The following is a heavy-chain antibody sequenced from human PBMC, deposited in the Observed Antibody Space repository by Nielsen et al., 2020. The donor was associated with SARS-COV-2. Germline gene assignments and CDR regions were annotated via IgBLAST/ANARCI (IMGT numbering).Heavy chain of an antibody. CDR1: GFTFDDYA. J-gene: IGHJ4*02. V-gene: IGHV3-9*01. CDR3: AKDGHSSGWYGAPDY. CDR2: ISWNSGSI. D-gene: IGHD6-19*01. Sequence: GGSLRLSCAASGFTFDDYAMHWVRQAPGKGLEWVSGISWNSGSIGYADSVKGRFTISRDNAKNSLYPQMNSLRAEDTALYYCAKDGHSSGWYGAPDYWGQGTLVTVSS.